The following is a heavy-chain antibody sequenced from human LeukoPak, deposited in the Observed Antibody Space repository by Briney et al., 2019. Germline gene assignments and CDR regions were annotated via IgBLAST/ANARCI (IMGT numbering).Heavy chain of an antibody. CDR3: ARDRFGVPGANWFDP. Sequence: SVKVSCKASGGTFSSYAISWVRQAPGQGLEWMGGITPTFGTANYAQKFQGRVTITADESTSTAYMELSSLRSEDTAVYYCARDRFGVPGANWFDPWGQGTLVTVSS. J-gene: IGHJ5*02. CDR1: GGTFSSYA. D-gene: IGHD3-10*01. CDR2: ITPTFGTA. V-gene: IGHV1-69*13.